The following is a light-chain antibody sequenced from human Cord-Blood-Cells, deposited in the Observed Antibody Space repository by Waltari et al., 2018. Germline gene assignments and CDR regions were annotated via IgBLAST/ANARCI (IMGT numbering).Light chain of an antibody. CDR3: AAWDDSLSGPV. Sequence: QSVLTPPPSASGTPGQRVTISCSGSSSNIGSNYVYWYQQLPGTAPKLLIYRNNQRPSGVPDQFSGSKSGTSASLAISGLRSEDEADYYCAAWDDSLSGPVFGGGTKLTVL. V-gene: IGLV1-47*01. J-gene: IGLJ2*01. CDR2: RNN. CDR1: SSNIGSNY.